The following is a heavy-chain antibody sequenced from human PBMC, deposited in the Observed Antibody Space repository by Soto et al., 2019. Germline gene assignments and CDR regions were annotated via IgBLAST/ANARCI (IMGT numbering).Heavy chain of an antibody. CDR2: IRGFSPYT. CDR1: GFTFRTYT. D-gene: IGHD2-15*01. V-gene: IGHV3-21*01. J-gene: IGHJ6*02. CDR3: ARDRGYDAHDYYYNAMDV. Sequence: PWGSLRLSCISSGFTFRTYTMNWVRQAPGKGLEWVSGIRGFSPYTFYAESVRGRFAISRDNAKNSLYLQMNSLRAEETAVYYCARDRGYDAHDYYYNAMDVWGQGTTVTVSS.